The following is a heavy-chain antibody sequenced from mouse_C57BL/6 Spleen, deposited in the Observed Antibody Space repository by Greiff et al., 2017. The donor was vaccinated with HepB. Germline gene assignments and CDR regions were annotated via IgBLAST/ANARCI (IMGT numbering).Heavy chain of an antibody. Sequence: VQLQQSGPGMVKPSQSLSLTCTVTGYSITSGYDWHWIRHFPGNKLEWMGYISYSGSTNYNPSLKSRISITHDTSKNHFFLKLNSVTTEDTATYYCARGGATRMDYWGQGTSVTVSS. CDR2: ISYSGST. CDR1: GYSITSGYD. V-gene: IGHV3-1*01. J-gene: IGHJ4*01. CDR3: ARGGATRMDY. D-gene: IGHD1-1*01.